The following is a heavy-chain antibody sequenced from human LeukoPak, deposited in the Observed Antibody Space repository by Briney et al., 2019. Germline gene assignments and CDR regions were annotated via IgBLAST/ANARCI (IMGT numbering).Heavy chain of an antibody. Sequence: GGSLRLSCAASGFTFSSYGMHWVRQAPGKGLEWVAFIRYDGGNKYYADSVKGRSTISRDNSKNTLYLQMNSLRAEDTAVYYCAREPGQGFDYWGQGTLVTVSS. CDR1: GFTFSSYG. D-gene: IGHD1-14*01. CDR3: AREPGQGFDY. J-gene: IGHJ4*02. CDR2: IRYDGGNK. V-gene: IGHV3-30*02.